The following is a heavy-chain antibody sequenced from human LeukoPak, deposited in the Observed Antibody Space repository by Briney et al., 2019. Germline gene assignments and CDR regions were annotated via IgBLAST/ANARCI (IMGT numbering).Heavy chain of an antibody. CDR3: ARLPPPPLPYIDY. Sequence: PSETLSLTCTVSGGSTSSSSYYWGWFRQPPGKGLEWIGSIYYSGSTYYNPSLTSRVTISVDTSKNQFSLKLSSVTAADTAVYFCARLPPPPLPYIDYWGQGTLVTVSS. CDR2: IYYSGST. CDR1: GGSTSSSSYY. D-gene: IGHD2-2*02. V-gene: IGHV4-39*01. J-gene: IGHJ4*02.